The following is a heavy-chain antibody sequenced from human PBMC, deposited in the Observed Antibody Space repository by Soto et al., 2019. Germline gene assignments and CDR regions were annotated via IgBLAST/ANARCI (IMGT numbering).Heavy chain of an antibody. Sequence: LRLSCAASGFTFTRYSMNWVRQAPGKGLEWVSSISSTTNYIYYGDFMKGRFTISRDNAMNSLYLEMNSLRAEDTAVYYCARESEDLTSNFDYWGQGTLVTVSS. CDR1: GFTFTRYS. CDR3: ARESEDLTSNFDY. CDR2: ISSTTNYI. V-gene: IGHV3-21*06. J-gene: IGHJ4*02.